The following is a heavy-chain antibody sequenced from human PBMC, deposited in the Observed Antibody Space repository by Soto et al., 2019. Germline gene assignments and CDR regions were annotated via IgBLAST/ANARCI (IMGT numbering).Heavy chain of an antibody. Sequence: SVKVSCKTSGFTFRTSAVQWVRQARGQRLEWIGWIVVGNGNTNYAQNFQERVTITRDMSTSTAYLELSSLRSEDTAVYYCARGARWFGELSEYYDYIWGGYPYMGGDYWGQGTLVTVSS. V-gene: IGHV1-58*01. CDR2: IVVGNGNT. CDR3: ARGARWFGELSEYYDYIWGGYPYMGGDY. CDR1: GFTFRTSA. D-gene: IGHD3-16*01. J-gene: IGHJ4*02.